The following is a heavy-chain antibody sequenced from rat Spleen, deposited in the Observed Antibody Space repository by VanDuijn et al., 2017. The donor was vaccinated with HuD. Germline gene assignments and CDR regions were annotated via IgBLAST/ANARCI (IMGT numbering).Heavy chain of an antibody. CDR2: ISYDGSTT. CDR1: GFTFSDYY. J-gene: IGHJ2*01. Sequence: EVQLVESDGGLVQPGRSLKLSCAASGFTFSDYYMAWVRQAPTKGLEWVATISYDGSTTYYRDSVKGRFTISRDNAKSTLSLQMDSLGSEDTATYYCARRHYGYTDYFDYWGQGVMVTVSS. D-gene: IGHD1-9*01. V-gene: IGHV5-29*01. CDR3: ARRHYGYTDYFDY.